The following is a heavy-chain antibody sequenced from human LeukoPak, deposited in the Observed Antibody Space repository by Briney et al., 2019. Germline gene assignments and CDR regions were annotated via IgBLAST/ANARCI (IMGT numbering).Heavy chain of an antibody. D-gene: IGHD3-10*01. J-gene: IGHJ4*02. V-gene: IGHV3-74*01. CDR1: GFTFSSCW. Sequence: GGSLRLSCAASGFTFSSCWMHWVRQAPGKGLVWVSRINTDGSSTSYADSVKGRFTISRDNAKNTVYLQMNSLRAEDTAVYYCARVRGVDFEYWGQGTLVTVSS. CDR2: INTDGSST. CDR3: ARVRGVDFEY.